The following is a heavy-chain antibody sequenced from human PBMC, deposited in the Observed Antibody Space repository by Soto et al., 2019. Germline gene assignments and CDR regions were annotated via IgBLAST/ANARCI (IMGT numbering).Heavy chain of an antibody. CDR2: INPDSGGT. V-gene: IGHV1-2*02. J-gene: IGHJ4*02. Sequence: QVQLVQSGTEVKKPGASVKVSCKASGYTFTAYYIHWVRQAPGQGLEWMGGINPDSGGTNYAQKFQGRGAMATETTINTAYMELTSLKCDDTAVYYCARDNWVSEDYESRAHGHWGQGSLVTVAS. CDR1: GYTFTAYY. CDR3: ARDNWVSEDYESRAHGH. D-gene: IGHD3-22*01.